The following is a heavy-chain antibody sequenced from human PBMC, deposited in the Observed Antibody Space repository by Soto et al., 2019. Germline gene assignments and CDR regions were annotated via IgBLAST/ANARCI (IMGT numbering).Heavy chain of an antibody. V-gene: IGHV4-34*01. D-gene: IGHD3-22*01. CDR3: ARGNPRNYYDSSGYFDY. CDR1: GGPFSGYY. J-gene: IGHJ4*02. Sequence: PSETLSLTCAVYGGPFSGYYWSWIRQPPGKGLEWIGEINHSGSTNYNPSLKSRVTISVDTSKNQFSLKLSSVTAADTAVYYCARGNPRNYYDSSGYFDYWGQGTLVTVSS. CDR2: INHSGST.